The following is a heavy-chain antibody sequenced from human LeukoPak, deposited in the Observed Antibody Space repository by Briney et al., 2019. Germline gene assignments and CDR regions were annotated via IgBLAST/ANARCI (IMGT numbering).Heavy chain of an antibody. Sequence: NPSETLSLTCTVSGGSISTYYWTWIRQPPGKGLEWIGYIYYSGSTNYNPSLKSRVTISVDTSKNQFSLNLSSVTAADTAVYYCARVVGATHFDYWGQGALVTVSS. J-gene: IGHJ4*02. CDR1: GGSISTYY. D-gene: IGHD3-3*01. CDR3: ARVVGATHFDY. CDR2: IYYSGST. V-gene: IGHV4-59*12.